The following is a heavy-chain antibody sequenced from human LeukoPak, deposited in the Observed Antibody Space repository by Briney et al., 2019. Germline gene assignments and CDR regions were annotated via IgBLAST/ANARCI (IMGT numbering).Heavy chain of an antibody. D-gene: IGHD7-27*01. V-gene: IGHV4-61*02. CDR3: ARQNPNWAFIDY. Sequence: SQTLSLTCTVSGGSISSGSYFWSWIRQPAGKGLEWIGRIYTSGSTNYNPSLKSRVTISLDTSKNQFSLKLSSVTAADTAVYYCARQNPNWAFIDYWGQGTLVTVSS. CDR2: IYTSGST. J-gene: IGHJ4*02. CDR1: GGSISSGSYF.